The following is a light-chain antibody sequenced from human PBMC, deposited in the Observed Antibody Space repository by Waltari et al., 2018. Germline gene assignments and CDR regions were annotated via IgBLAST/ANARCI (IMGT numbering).Light chain of an antibody. J-gene: IGKJ2*01. CDR1: QSVSSSY. Sequence: EIVLTQSPGTLSLSPGERATLSGRASQSVSSSYLAWDQQKPGQAPRLLIYGASSRATGIPDRFSGSGSGTDFTLTISRLEPEDFAVYYCQQYGSSPYTFGQGTKLEIK. V-gene: IGKV3-20*01. CDR2: GAS. CDR3: QQYGSSPYT.